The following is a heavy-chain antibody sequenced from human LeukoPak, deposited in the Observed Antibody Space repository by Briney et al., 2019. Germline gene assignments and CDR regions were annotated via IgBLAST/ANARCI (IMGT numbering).Heavy chain of an antibody. CDR3: ARSWSSSSPYYYYYYYMDV. CDR2: INPSGGST. J-gene: IGHJ6*03. V-gene: IGHV1-46*01. CDR1: GYTFTSYY. Sequence: GASVKVSCKASGYTFTSYYMHWVRQAPGQGLEWMGIINPSGGSTSYAQKFQGRVTITADKSTSTAYMELSSLRSEDTAVYYCARSWSSSSPYYYYYYYMDVWGKGTTVTVSS. D-gene: IGHD6-6*01.